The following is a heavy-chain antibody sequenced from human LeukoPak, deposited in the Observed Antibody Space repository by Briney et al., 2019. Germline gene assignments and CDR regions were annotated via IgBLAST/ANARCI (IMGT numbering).Heavy chain of an antibody. CDR2: ISYDGNNK. CDR1: GFPFSSYW. D-gene: IGHD3-22*01. CDR3: ARPYYDSSGYRLDY. Sequence: PGGSLRLSCVASGFPFSSYWMTWVRQAPGKGLEWVALISYDGNNKYNADSVKGRFTISRDNSKNTLYLQMNSLRADDTAVYYCARPYYDSSGYRLDYWGQGTLVTVSS. V-gene: IGHV3-30*03. J-gene: IGHJ4*02.